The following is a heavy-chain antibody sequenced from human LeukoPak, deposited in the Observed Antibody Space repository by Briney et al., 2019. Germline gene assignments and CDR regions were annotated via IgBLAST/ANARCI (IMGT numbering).Heavy chain of an antibody. Sequence: GGSLRLSCAAPGFTFSSYWMHWVRQAPGKGLVWVSRINTDGSITNYAGSVKGRFTISRDNAKNTLYLQMNSLRAEDTAVYYCARSAAGSAFDIWGQGTMVTVSS. V-gene: IGHV3-74*01. J-gene: IGHJ3*02. CDR3: ARSAAGSAFDI. CDR1: GFTFSSYW. CDR2: INTDGSIT. D-gene: IGHD6-13*01.